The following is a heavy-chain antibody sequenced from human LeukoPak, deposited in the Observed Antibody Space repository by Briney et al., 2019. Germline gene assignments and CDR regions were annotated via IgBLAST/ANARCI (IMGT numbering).Heavy chain of an antibody. V-gene: IGHV3-74*01. Sequence: GGSLRLSCAASGFTFSSYWMHWVCQAPGKGLVWVSRINSDGSSTSYADSVKGRFTISRDNAKNTLYLQMNSLRAEDTAVYYCARDGQRIQLWTPKPNFDYWGQGTLVTVSS. CDR1: GFTFSSYW. CDR3: ARDGQRIQLWTPKPNFDY. J-gene: IGHJ4*02. CDR2: INSDGSST. D-gene: IGHD5-18*01.